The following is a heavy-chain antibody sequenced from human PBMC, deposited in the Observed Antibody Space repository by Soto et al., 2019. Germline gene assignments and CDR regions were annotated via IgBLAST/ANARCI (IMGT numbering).Heavy chain of an antibody. CDR3: ARDLTRVAAGTIDY. CDR2: ISAYNGNT. V-gene: IGHV1-18*01. Sequence: ASVKVSCKASGYAFTFYGISWVRQAPGQGLEWMGWISAYNGNTNYAQRFQGRVTMTTDTSTSTAYMEVRSLRSDDTAVYYCARDLTRVAAGTIDYWGQGTLVTVS. CDR1: GYAFTFYG. D-gene: IGHD6-13*01. J-gene: IGHJ4*02.